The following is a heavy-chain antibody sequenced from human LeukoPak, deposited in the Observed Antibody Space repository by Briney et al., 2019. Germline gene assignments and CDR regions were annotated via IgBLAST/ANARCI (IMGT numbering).Heavy chain of an antibody. CDR1: GFTFDDYG. J-gene: IGHJ4*02. Sequence: GGSLRLSCAASGFTFDDYGMSWVRQAPGKGLEWVSGINWNGGSTGYADSVKGRFTISRDNAKNSLYLQMNSLRAEDTALYYCARESGYSYGFSPYFDYWGQGTLVTVSS. D-gene: IGHD5-18*01. CDR2: INWNGGST. V-gene: IGHV3-20*04. CDR3: ARESGYSYGFSPYFDY.